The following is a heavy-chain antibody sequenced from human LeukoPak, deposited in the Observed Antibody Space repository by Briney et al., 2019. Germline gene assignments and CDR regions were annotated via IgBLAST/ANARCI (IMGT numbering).Heavy chain of an antibody. J-gene: IGHJ4*02. Sequence: PGRSLRLSCAASGFTFDDFAMHWVRQAPGKGLEWVSGISWNSGSIGYADSVKGRFTISRDNSKNTLYLRMNSLRAEDAALYYCATRPASETYFAVFNYWGLGTLVTVSS. CDR1: GFTFDDFA. CDR2: ISWNSGSI. V-gene: IGHV3-9*01. CDR3: ATRPASETYFAVFNY. D-gene: IGHD1-26*01.